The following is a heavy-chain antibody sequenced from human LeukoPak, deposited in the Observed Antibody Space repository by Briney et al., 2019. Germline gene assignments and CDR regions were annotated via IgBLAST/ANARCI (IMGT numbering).Heavy chain of an antibody. Sequence: SETLSLTCSVSGGSISSYYWSWIRQPPGKGLKWIGYISNSGSTNYNPSLKSRVTISLDTSKNQFSLKLSSVTAADTAVYYCARHPVGGPRFDPWGRGTLVTVSS. CDR3: ARHPVGGPRFDP. CDR1: GGSISSYY. V-gene: IGHV4-59*08. J-gene: IGHJ5*02. CDR2: ISNSGST.